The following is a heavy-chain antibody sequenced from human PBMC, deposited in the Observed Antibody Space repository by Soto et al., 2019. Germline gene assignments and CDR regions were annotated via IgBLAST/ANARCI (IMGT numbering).Heavy chain of an antibody. CDR1: AYTFSTHA. Sequence: ASVKVSCKPSAYTFSTHALHWVRQAPGQSLEWIGWINGGTGQTKHSHSLHDRVSITRXTSSSTACRDFSSLRSEVTAFYYCARDXSKKLRGGTRNYDYYYGMDFWGQGTPVTV. V-gene: IGHV1-3*01. D-gene: IGHD3-16*01. J-gene: IGHJ6*01. CDR2: INGGTGQT. CDR3: ARDXSKKLRGGTRNYDYYYGMDF.